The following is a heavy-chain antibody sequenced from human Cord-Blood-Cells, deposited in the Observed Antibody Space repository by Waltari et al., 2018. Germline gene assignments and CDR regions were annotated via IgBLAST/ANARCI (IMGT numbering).Heavy chain of an antibody. CDR2: INHSGST. D-gene: IGHD6-13*01. Sequence: QVQLQQWGAGLLKPSETLSLPCAVYGGSFSGSYWTWIRQPPGKVLEWIGEINHSGSTNYNPSLKSRVTISVDTSKNQFSLKLSSVTAADTAVYYCARGKTSSSWFDYWGQGTLVTVSS. V-gene: IGHV4-34*01. CDR3: ARGKTSSSWFDY. CDR1: GGSFSGSY. J-gene: IGHJ4*02.